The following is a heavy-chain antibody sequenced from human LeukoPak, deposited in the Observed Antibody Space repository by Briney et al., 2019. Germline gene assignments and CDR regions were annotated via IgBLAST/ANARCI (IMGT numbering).Heavy chain of an antibody. J-gene: IGHJ6*03. Sequence: GRSLRLSCAAPGFTFSNYNMNWVRQAPGKGLEWISSITSSSSYKFYADSVKGRFTISRDNAKNSLYLQMNSLRAEDTAVYYCARDPYSGAYYEGYYYYYMDVWGKGTTVTVSS. CDR1: GFTFSNYN. CDR2: ITSSSSYK. V-gene: IGHV3-21*01. CDR3: ARDPYSGAYYEGYYYYYMDV. D-gene: IGHD1-26*01.